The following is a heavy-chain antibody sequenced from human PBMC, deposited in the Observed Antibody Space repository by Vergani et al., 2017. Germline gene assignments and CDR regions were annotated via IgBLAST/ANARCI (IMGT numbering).Heavy chain of an antibody. V-gene: IGHV3-23*01. CDR3: AKVGRSEVAGTFGAFDI. D-gene: IGHD6-19*01. J-gene: IGHJ3*02. Sequence: EVQLLESGGDLVQPGGSLRLSCAASGFTFLMHAMSWFRQAPGKGLEWVSTLSASDRRTHYADSVKGRFTISRDISKNTLFLHMNSLRPEDTAVYYCAKVGRSEVAGTFGAFDIWGQGTMVTVSS. CDR1: GFTFLMHA. CDR2: LSASDRRT.